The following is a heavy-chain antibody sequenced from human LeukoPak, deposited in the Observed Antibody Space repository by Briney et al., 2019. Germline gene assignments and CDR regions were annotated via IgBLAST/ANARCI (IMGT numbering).Heavy chain of an antibody. J-gene: IGHJ4*02. Sequence: AGGSLRLSCAASGFSLSTYEMNWVRQAPGKGLEWVSYIDATSGTIHYGDSVKGRFTISRDNAKNSLYLQMNSLRVEDTAVYYCARDATVGVPGTLYFDHWGQGILVTVSS. CDR2: IDATSGTI. CDR3: ARDATVGVPGTLYFDH. D-gene: IGHD6-19*01. V-gene: IGHV3-48*03. CDR1: GFSLSTYE.